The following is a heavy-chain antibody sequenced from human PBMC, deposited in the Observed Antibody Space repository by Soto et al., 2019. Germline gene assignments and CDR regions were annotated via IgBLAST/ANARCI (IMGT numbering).Heavy chain of an antibody. V-gene: IGHV1-69*02. CDR1: GGTFNSYT. J-gene: IGHJ4*02. CDR3: AARSCSTSTCFPPGPD. CDR2: IISIVDMT. Sequence: QVQLVQSAAEMKKPGSSVKVSCKASGGTFNSYTFSWVRQAPGQGLEWMGRIISIVDMTTYSQSYQGRVATPADKFTNTVYMELRSLKSEDKDIYFCAARSCSTSTCFPPGPDCGQGTLVAVSS. D-gene: IGHD2-2*01.